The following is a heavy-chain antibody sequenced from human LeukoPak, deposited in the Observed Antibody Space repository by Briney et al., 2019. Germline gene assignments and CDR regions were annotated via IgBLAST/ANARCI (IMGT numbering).Heavy chain of an antibody. D-gene: IGHD3-22*01. CDR2: ISGSGGST. CDR1: GFTFSSYG. CDR3: AREIAYSSGYYDY. V-gene: IGHV3-23*01. J-gene: IGHJ4*02. Sequence: PGGPLRLSCAASGFTFSSYGMSWVRQAPGKGLEWVSAISGSGGSTYYADSVKGRFTISRDNSKNTLYLQMNSLRAEDTAVYYCAREIAYSSGYYDYWGQGTLVTVSS.